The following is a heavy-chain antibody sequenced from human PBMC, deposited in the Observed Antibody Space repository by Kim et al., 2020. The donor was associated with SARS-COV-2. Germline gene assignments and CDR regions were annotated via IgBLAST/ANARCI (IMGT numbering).Heavy chain of an antibody. CDR3: ARTESSGYYWFDP. D-gene: IGHD3-22*01. CDR1: GFTFSSYS. J-gene: IGHJ5*02. CDR2: ISSSSSYI. V-gene: IGHV3-21*04. Sequence: GGSLRLSCAASGFTFSSYSMNWVRQAPGKGLEWVSSISSSSSYIYYADSVKGRFTISRDNAKNSLYLQMNSLRAEDTAVYYCARTESSGYYWFDPWGQGTLVTVSS.